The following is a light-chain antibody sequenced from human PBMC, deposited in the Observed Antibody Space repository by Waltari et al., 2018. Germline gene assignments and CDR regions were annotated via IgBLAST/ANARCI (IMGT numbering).Light chain of an antibody. CDR1: QSIGSY. Sequence: EIVLTQSPATLSLSPGARATLSCRASQSIGSYLAWYQQKPGLAPSLLIYDASNRAAGIPARFSGSGSGTDFTLTISSLEPEDFAVYYCQHRSNWPPSFGQGTKVEIE. CDR2: DAS. V-gene: IGKV3-11*01. J-gene: IGKJ2*01. CDR3: QHRSNWPPS.